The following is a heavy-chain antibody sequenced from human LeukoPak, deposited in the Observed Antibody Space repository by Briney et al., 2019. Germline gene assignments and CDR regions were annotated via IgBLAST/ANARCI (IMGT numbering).Heavy chain of an antibody. CDR3: ASGYCSGGSCLNWFDP. CDR2: IYSSGGT. D-gene: IGHD2-15*01. Sequence: PSETLSLTCTVSGGSINGGDYYWSWIRQAPGKGLEWIGFIYSSGGTSYNPSLKSRLTISVDTSKNQFSLKLSSVTAADTAVYYCASGYCSGGSCLNWFDPWGQGTLVTVSS. CDR1: GGSINGGDYY. V-gene: IGHV4-30-4*01. J-gene: IGHJ5*02.